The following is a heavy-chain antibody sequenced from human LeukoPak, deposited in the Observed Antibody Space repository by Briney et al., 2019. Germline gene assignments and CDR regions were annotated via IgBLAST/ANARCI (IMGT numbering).Heavy chain of an antibody. J-gene: IGHJ4*02. CDR2: ISYDGSNK. Sequence: GGSLRLSCAASGFTFSSYGMHWVSQAPGKGLEWVAVISYDGSNKYYADSVKGRFTISRDNSKNTLYLQMNSLRAEDTAVYYCAKEYDDILTGYSGGFDYWGQGTLVTVSS. D-gene: IGHD3-9*01. CDR3: AKEYDDILTGYSGGFDY. V-gene: IGHV3-30*18. CDR1: GFTFSSYG.